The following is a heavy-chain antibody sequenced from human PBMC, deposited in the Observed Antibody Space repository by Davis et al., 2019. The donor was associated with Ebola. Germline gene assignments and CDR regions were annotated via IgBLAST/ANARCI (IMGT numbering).Heavy chain of an antibody. CDR3: ARDQGQWELLFGFDY. V-gene: IGHV3-30-3*01. J-gene: IGHJ4*02. CDR2: ISYDGSNK. D-gene: IGHD1-26*01. Sequence: GESLKISCAASGFTFSSYAMHWVRQAPGKGLEWVAVISYDGSNKYYADSVKGRFTISRDNSKNTLYLQMNSLRAEETAVYYCARDQGQWELLFGFDYWGQGTLVTVSS. CDR1: GFTFSSYA.